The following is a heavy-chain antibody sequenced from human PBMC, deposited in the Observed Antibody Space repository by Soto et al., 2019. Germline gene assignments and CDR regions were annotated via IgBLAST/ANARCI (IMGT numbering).Heavy chain of an antibody. J-gene: IGHJ4*02. CDR2: IYYSGST. D-gene: IGHD4-17*01. Sequence: QVQLQASGPGLVKPSETLSLTCTVSGGSISRYYWNWIRQSPGKGLEWIGYIYYSGSTKYNPSLKSRVTISIDTSKTHFSLDLISVTAADTAVYYCARSGLREEYYFDSWGQGTLVTVSS. CDR3: ARSGLREEYYFDS. CDR1: GGSISRYY. V-gene: IGHV4-59*01.